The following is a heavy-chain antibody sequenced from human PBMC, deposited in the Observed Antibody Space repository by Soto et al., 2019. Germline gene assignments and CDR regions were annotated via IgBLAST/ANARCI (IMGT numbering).Heavy chain of an antibody. CDR2: ISAYNGDT. CDR1: GYTFTSYG. J-gene: IGHJ6*02. CDR3: ARDIAYRRQFYGMDV. Sequence: ASVKVSCTASGYTFTSYGISWVRHAPGQGLEWMGWISAYNGDTNYAQKLQGRVTMTTDTSTSTAYMELRSLRSDDTAVYYCARDIAYRRQFYGMDVWGQGTTVTSP. V-gene: IGHV1-18*01. D-gene: IGHD6-13*01.